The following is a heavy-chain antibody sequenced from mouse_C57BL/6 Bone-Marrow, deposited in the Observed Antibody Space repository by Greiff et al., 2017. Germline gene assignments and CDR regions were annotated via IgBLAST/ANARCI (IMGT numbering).Heavy chain of an antibody. Sequence: VQLQQPGAELVMPGASVKLSCKASGYTFTSYWMHWVKQRPGQGLEWIGEIDPSDSHTNYNQKFKGKSTLTVDKSSSTAYMQLSSLTSEYSAVYYCASDYYGISFWFAYWGQGTLVTVSA. CDR3: ASDYYGISFWFAY. CDR2: IDPSDSHT. D-gene: IGHD1-1*01. CDR1: GYTFTSYW. J-gene: IGHJ3*01. V-gene: IGHV1-69*01.